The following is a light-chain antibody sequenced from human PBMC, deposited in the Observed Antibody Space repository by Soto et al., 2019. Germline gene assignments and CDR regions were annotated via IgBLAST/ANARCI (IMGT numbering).Light chain of an antibody. CDR1: QSVSSSY. J-gene: IGKJ1*01. Sequence: EIVLTQSPGTLSLSPGERATLSCRASQSVSSSYFAWLQQKTGQAPRLLIHGASSRAIGIPDRFSGSGSGTDFTLTISRLQAEDFRAYYCQQYGSSRWTFGQGTKVEIK. CDR3: QQYGSSRWT. V-gene: IGKV3-20*01. CDR2: GAS.